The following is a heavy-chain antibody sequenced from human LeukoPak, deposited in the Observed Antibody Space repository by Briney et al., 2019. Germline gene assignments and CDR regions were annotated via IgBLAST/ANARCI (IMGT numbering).Heavy chain of an antibody. J-gene: IGHJ6*02. Sequence: SETLSLTCTVSGGSISSPSYFWGWIRQPPGKGLEWIGYIYYSVSTNYNPSLKSRVTISVDTSKNQFSLKLSSVTAADTAVYYCARVHRLAAAGTVPVIHSLYYYYGMDVWGQGTTVTVSS. CDR3: ARVHRLAAAGTVPVIHSLYYYYGMDV. CDR2: IYYSVST. V-gene: IGHV4-61*05. D-gene: IGHD6-13*01. CDR1: GGSISSPSYF.